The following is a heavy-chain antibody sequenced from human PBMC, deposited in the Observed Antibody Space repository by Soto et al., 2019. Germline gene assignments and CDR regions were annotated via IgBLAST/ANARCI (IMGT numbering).Heavy chain of an antibody. J-gene: IGHJ6*02. D-gene: IGHD5-12*01. CDR2: INPSGGST. CDR3: ASVGWDDRGVVNSGRDSCYYGMDV. CDR1: GYTFTSYY. Sequence: ASVKVSCKASGYTFTSYYMHWVRQAPGQGLEWMGIINPSGGSTSYAQKFQGRVTMTRDTSTSTVYMELSSLRSEDTAVYYCASVGWDDRGVVNSGRDSCYYGMDVWGQGTTVTVSS. V-gene: IGHV1-46*01.